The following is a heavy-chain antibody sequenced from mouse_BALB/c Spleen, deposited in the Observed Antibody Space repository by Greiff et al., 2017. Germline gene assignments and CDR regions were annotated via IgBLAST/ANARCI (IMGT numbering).Heavy chain of an antibody. CDR2: ISSGSSTI. Sequence: EVHLVESGGGLVQPGGSRKLSCAASGFTFSSFGMHWVRQAPEKGLEWVAYISSGSSTIYYADTVKGRVTISRDNPKNTLFLQMTSLRSEDTAMYYCARGVTTPQRAMDDWGQGTSVTVSS. CDR1: GFTFSSFG. CDR3: ARGVTTPQRAMDD. V-gene: IGHV5-17*02. D-gene: IGHD2-1*01. J-gene: IGHJ4*01.